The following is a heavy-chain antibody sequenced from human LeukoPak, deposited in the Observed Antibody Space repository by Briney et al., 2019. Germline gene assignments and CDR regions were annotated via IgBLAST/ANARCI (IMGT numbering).Heavy chain of an antibody. J-gene: IGHJ4*02. D-gene: IGHD1-26*01. CDR2: ISYDGSNK. V-gene: IGHV3-30-3*01. CDR1: GFTFSSYA. Sequence: TGGSLRLSCAASGFTFSSYAMHWVRQAPGKGLEWVAVISYDGSNKYYADSVKGRFTISRDDAKTSVYLQMNSLRAEDTAFYYCARNKGWEMPAELDSWGQGTLVTVSS. CDR3: ARNKGWEMPAELDS.